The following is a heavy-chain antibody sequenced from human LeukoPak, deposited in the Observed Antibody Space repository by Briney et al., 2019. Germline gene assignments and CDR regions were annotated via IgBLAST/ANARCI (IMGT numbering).Heavy chain of an antibody. J-gene: IGHJ3*02. CDR2: INHSGST. CDR3: ARSGNFRDAFDI. V-gene: IGHV4-34*01. D-gene: IGHD4-23*01. CDR1: GGSFSGYY. Sequence: SETLSLTCAVYGGSFSGYYWSWIRQPPGKGLEWIGEINHSGSTNYNPSLKSRVTISVDTSKSQFSLKLSSVTAADTAVYYCARSGNFRDAFDIWGQGTMVTVSS.